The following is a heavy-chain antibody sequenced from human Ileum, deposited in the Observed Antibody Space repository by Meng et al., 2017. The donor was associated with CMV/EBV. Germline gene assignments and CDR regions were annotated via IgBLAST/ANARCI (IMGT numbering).Heavy chain of an antibody. J-gene: IGHJ4*02. CDR3: ARINSGYFDY. D-gene: IGHD3-22*01. V-gene: IGHV6-1*01. CDR2: TYYRSKCRN. Sequence: SETLSLTCVISGDSVSNNDVAWNWIRLSPSMGLEWLGRTYYRSKCRNDYAESVKSRITINPDTSKNQFSLQLNSVSPADTAIYYCARINSGYFDYWGQGTPVTVSS. CDR1: GDSVSNNDVA.